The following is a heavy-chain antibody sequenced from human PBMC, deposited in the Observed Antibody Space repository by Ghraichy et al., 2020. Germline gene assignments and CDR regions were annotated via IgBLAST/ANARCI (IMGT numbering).Heavy chain of an antibody. CDR2: INHTGTS. CDR3: ARHRRVGAADY. J-gene: IGHJ4*02. D-gene: IGHD2-15*01. CDR1: GGTFNNYY. Sequence: SETLSLTCAVSGGTFNNYYWTWIRQSPEKGLEWIGEINHTGTSNYNPSLNTRVNISIDTSKKQFSLRLTSVTAADTAVYYCARHRRVGAADYWGQGILVTVSS. V-gene: IGHV4-34*01.